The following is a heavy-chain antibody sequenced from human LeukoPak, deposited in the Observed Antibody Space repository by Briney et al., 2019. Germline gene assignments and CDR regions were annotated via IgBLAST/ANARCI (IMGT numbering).Heavy chain of an antibody. CDR2: IYYSGST. CDR3: AREGGGIAVAGRGGAVDY. D-gene: IGHD6-19*01. CDR1: GGSISSSSYY. J-gene: IGHJ4*02. V-gene: IGHV4-39*02. Sequence: PPETLSLTPKVTGGSISSSSYYGGGIRQPPRNGLEWIGSIYYSGSTYYHPSLKSRDTISVETSKNQFSLKLSSVTAADTAVYYCAREGGGIAVAGRGGAVDYWGQATMVTVSS.